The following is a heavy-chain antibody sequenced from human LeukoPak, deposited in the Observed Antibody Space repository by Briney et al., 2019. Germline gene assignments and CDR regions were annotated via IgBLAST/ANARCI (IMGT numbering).Heavy chain of an antibody. CDR3: ANPTVVTLGKDAFDS. V-gene: IGHV3-30*18. CDR2: ISYDGSNK. CDR1: VFTFRSYG. Sequence: GGSLTLPCAVSVFTFRSYGVLWLRQATGKGLEWVAVISYDGSNKYYSDSVNGQFTISRDNSNTTLYLQMNSLRAEDTAVYYYANPTVVTLGKDAFDSRGHGIMVSVSS. D-gene: IGHD4-23*01. J-gene: IGHJ3*02.